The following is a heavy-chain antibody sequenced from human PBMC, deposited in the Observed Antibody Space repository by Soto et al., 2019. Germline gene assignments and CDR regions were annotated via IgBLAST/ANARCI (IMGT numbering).Heavy chain of an antibody. V-gene: IGHV3-30*18. J-gene: IGHJ6*02. Sequence: QVQLVESGGGVVQPGRSLRLSCAASGFSLSNNGMHWVRQAPGKGLEWVAVISYDGNNKYYADSVKGRFTISRDNSKNTVYLEMNKLRGEDTAMYYCAKGGSGNYLTYYYYYGMDVWGQGTTVTVSS. D-gene: IGHD3-22*01. CDR1: GFSLSNNG. CDR2: ISYDGNNK. CDR3: AKGGSGNYLTYYYYYGMDV.